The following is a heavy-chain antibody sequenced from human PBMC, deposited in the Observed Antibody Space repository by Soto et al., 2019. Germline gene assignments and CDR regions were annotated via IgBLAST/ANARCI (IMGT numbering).Heavy chain of an antibody. CDR2: INPNTGGT. CDR1: GYTFTDFY. Sequence: QVQLVQSGAEVKKPGASVMVSYKTSGYTFTDFYINWVRQAPGQGLEWVGWINPNTGGTKPSQRFQGRVTLTRDTSITTAYMELTRLTSEDTAVYFCATQTGTVPNFADHWGQGTLVTVSS. J-gene: IGHJ4*02. CDR3: ATQTGTVPNFADH. V-gene: IGHV1-2*02. D-gene: IGHD1-1*01.